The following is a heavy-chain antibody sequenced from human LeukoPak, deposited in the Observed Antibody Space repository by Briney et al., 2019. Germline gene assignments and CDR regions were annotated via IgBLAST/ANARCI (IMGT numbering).Heavy chain of an antibody. CDR1: GYIFTGYY. D-gene: IGHD3-3*01. Sequence: ASVKVSCKASGYIFTGYYMHWVRQAPGQGLEWMGWISPKSGVTNYAQKFQGRVTMTRDTSISTAYMELSRLRSDDTAVYYCARDAGNYDFWSGYYYYYMDVWGKGTTVTVSS. CDR3: ARDAGNYDFWSGYYYYYMDV. V-gene: IGHV1-2*02. J-gene: IGHJ6*03. CDR2: ISPKSGVT.